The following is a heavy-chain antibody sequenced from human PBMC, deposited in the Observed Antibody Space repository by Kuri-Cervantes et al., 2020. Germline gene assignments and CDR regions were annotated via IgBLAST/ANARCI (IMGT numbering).Heavy chain of an antibody. Sequence: GESLKISCAASGFTFSSYDMHWVRQATGKGLEWVSAIGTAGDTYYPGSVKGRFTISRENAKNSLYLQMNSLRVEDTAVYYCARDRGGMTMVRGGIFGGQGTLVTVSS. D-gene: IGHD3-10*01. J-gene: IGHJ4*02. CDR2: IGTAGDT. V-gene: IGHV3-13*01. CDR3: ARDRGGMTMVRGGIF. CDR1: GFTFSSYD.